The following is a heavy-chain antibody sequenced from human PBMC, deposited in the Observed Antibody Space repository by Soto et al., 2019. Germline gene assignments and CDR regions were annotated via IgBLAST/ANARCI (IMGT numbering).Heavy chain of an antibody. J-gene: IGHJ6*02. D-gene: IGHD6-19*01. Sequence: QVQLVQSGAEVKKPGSSVKVSCKASGGTFSSYAISWVRRAPGQGLGWMGGIIPIFSTTNYAQKFQGRVTITADESTSTAYMELSSLRSEDTAVYYCARLAVVVAGRLFFNMGAWGQGTTVTVSS. V-gene: IGHV1-69*12. CDR1: GGTFSSYA. CDR2: IIPIFSTT. CDR3: ARLAVVVAGRLFFNMGA.